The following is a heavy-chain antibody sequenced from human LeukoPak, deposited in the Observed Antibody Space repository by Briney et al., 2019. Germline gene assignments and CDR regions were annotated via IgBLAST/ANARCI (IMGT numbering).Heavy chain of an antibody. CDR1: GFTFDGYG. CDR2: INWNGGST. CDR3: TTVRPSLRYERDY. J-gene: IGHJ4*02. D-gene: IGHD4-17*01. Sequence: GGSLRLSCAASGFTFDGYGMSWVRQAPGKGLEWVSGINWNGGSTCYADSVKGRFTISRGNAKNSLYLQMNSLKTEDTAVYYCTTVRPSLRYERDYWGQGTLVPVSS. V-gene: IGHV3-20*04.